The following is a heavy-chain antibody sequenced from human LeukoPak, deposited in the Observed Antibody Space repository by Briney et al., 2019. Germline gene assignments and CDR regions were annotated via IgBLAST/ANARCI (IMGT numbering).Heavy chain of an antibody. CDR1: GGSFSGYY. CDR3: ARGGRYYGSGSDKFDY. V-gene: IGHV4-34*01. D-gene: IGHD3-10*01. CDR2: INHSGST. Sequence: PSETLSLTCAVYGGSFSGYYWSWIRQPPGKGLEWIGEINHSGSTNYNPSLKSRVTISVDTSKNQFSRKLSSVTAADTAVYYCARGGRYYGSGSDKFDYWGQGTLVTVSS. J-gene: IGHJ4*02.